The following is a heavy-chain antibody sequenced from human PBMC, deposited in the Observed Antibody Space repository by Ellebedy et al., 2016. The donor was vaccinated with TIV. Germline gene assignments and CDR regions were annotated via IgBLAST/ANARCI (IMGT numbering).Heavy chain of an antibody. V-gene: IGHV1-46*01. CDR3: AKEHLTPDHDFLSGPEWGLYYGLDV. CDR2: INPSGGST. D-gene: IGHD3-3*01. J-gene: IGHJ6*02. CDR1: GYTFTSYY. Sequence: AASVKVSCKASGYTFTSYYMHWVRQAPGQGLEWMGIINPSGGSTSYAQKFQGRVTMTRDTSTSTVYMELNSLRAEDTAVYYCAKEHLTPDHDFLSGPEWGLYYGLDVWGQGTTVTVSS.